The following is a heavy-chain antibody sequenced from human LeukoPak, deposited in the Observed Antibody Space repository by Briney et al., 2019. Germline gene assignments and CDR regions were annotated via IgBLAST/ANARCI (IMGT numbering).Heavy chain of an antibody. J-gene: IGHJ4*02. CDR1: GFTFSSYS. Sequence: GGSLRLSCAASGFTFSSYSMNWVRQAPGKGLEWVSYISSSSTIYYADSVKGRFTISRDNAKNSLYLQMNSLRDEDTAVYYCARSTVDTAMVSDYWGQGTLVTVSS. CDR3: ARSTVDTAMVSDY. CDR2: ISSSSTI. V-gene: IGHV3-48*02. D-gene: IGHD5-18*01.